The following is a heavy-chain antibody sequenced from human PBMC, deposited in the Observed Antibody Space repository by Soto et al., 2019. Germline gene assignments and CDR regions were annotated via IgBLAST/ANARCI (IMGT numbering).Heavy chain of an antibody. CDR3: ARGGYSGSYYYYYYMDV. J-gene: IGHJ6*03. Sequence: SETLSLTCTVSGGSVSSGSYYWSWIRQPPGKGLEWIGYIYYSGSTNYNPSLKSRVTISVDTSKNQFSLKLSSVTAADTAVYYCARGGYSGSYYYYYYMDVWGKGTTVTVS. CDR1: GGSVSSGSYY. D-gene: IGHD1-26*01. CDR2: IYYSGST. V-gene: IGHV4-61*01.